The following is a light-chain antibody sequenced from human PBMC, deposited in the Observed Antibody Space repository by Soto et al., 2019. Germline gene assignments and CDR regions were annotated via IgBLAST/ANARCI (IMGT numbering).Light chain of an antibody. CDR3: QQDYHLPRT. V-gene: IGKV3D-7*01. J-gene: IGKJ1*01. CDR1: QAISSSY. Sequence: EIVMTQSPATLSLSPGERATLSCRASQAISSSYLSWYQQKPGQAPRLLIHDASTRATGIPARFSGSGSGTDFTLTISSLQPEDFAVYYCQQDYHLPRTFGQGTKVEIK. CDR2: DAS.